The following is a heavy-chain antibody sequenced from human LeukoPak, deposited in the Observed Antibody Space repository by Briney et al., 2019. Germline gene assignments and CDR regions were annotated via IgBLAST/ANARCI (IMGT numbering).Heavy chain of an antibody. CDR1: GGSISSYY. V-gene: IGHV4-59*01. D-gene: IGHD3-16*02. CDR2: IYYSGST. Sequence: PSEALSLTCTVSGGSISSYYWNWIRQPPGKGLEWVGYIYYSGSTNYNTSLKSRLTISVDTSKNQFSLKLSSVTAADTAVYYCARYVWGSYPTFEDYWGQGTLVTVSS. J-gene: IGHJ4*02. CDR3: ARYVWGSYPTFEDY.